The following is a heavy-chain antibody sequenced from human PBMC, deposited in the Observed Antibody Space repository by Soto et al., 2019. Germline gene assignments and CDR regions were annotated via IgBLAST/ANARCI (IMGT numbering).Heavy chain of an antibody. CDR2: SIGSGGSK. Sequence: RGSLRLSCTSSGFAFSSYAMSRVRQAPGNGLDWVSASIGSGGSKYYSASVKGRFTIYRENSKNTLYLQMNSLRDEHTDVYYCAKARRQLWSIFEYWDQGTLLTVCS. D-gene: IGHD5-18*01. CDR1: GFAFSSYA. V-gene: IGHV3-23*01. J-gene: IGHJ4*02. CDR3: AKARRQLWSIFEY.